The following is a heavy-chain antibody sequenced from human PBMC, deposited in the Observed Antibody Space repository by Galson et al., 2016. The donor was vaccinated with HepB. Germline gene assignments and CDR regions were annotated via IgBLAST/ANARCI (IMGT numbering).Heavy chain of an antibody. D-gene: IGHD1-1*01. CDR1: GYTFTSHT. V-gene: IGHV1-18*04. CDR3: ARGHWNTDYYEGMDV. CDR2: VSAYNGNT. J-gene: IGHJ6*02. Sequence: SVKVSCKASGYTFTSHTISWVRQAPGQGLEWMGWVSAYNGNTNYAQKFQDRVIMSTDTSTTTAYLELRSLTSGDTAIYYCARGHWNTDYYEGMDVWGQGTTVTVSS.